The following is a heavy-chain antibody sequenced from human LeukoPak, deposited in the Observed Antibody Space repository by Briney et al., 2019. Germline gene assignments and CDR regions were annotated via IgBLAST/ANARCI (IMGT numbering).Heavy chain of an antibody. CDR2: ISYDGSNK. CDR1: GFTFSSYG. Sequence: GGSLRLSCAASGFTFSSYGMHWVRQAPGKGLEWVAVISYDGSNKYYADSVKGRFTISRDNSKNTLYLQMNSLRAEDTAVYYCARGQNYYDSSGYSGPFDYWGQGTLVTVSS. D-gene: IGHD3-22*01. V-gene: IGHV3-33*08. J-gene: IGHJ4*02. CDR3: ARGQNYYDSSGYSGPFDY.